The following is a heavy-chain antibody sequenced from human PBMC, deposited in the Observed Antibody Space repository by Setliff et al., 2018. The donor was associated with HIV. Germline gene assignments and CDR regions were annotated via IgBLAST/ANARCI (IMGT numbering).Heavy chain of an antibody. V-gene: IGHV2-5*02. CDR1: GFVLSTSGVG. CDR3: ALSPGNCSTTSCSFDY. J-gene: IGHJ4*02. D-gene: IGHD2-2*01. CDR2: IYWDDDY. Sequence: SGPKLVNTTQTLTLTCAFSGFVLSTSGVGVGWIRQPPGKALEWLALIYWDDDYRCSSSMMRRLTSTKDTAKNQVVLTLTNMYPLDTATYFCALSPGNCSTTSCSFDYWGQGTLVTVSS.